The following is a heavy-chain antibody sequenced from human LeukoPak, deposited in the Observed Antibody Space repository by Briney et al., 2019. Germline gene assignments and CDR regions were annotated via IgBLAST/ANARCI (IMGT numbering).Heavy chain of an antibody. D-gene: IGHD1-26*01. CDR1: GFTFSSYT. CDR2: ISSTGRTT. J-gene: IGHJ4*02. Sequence: GGSLRLSCAAPGFTFSSYTMTWVRQAPGKGLEWVSTISSTGRTTYYADSVKGRFTISRDNSKNTLYLQMNSLRAEDTALYFCAKGRWELQYHDYWGQGALVSVSS. V-gene: IGHV3-23*01. CDR3: AKGRWELQYHDY.